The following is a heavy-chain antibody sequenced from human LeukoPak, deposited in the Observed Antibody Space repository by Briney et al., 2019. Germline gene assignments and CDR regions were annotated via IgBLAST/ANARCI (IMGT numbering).Heavy chain of an antibody. CDR2: INHSGST. Sequence: SSETLSLTCAVYGGSFSGYYWSWIRQPPGKGLEWIGEINHSGSTNYNPSLKSRVTISVDTSKNQFSLKLSSVTAADTAVYYCARVRSSWEVDYWGQGTLVTVSS. J-gene: IGHJ4*02. CDR3: ARVRSSWEVDY. CDR1: GGSFSGYY. D-gene: IGHD6-13*01. V-gene: IGHV4-34*01.